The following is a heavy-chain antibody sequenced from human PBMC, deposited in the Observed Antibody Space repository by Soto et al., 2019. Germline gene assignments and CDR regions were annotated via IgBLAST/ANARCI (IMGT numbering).Heavy chain of an antibody. Sequence: SVEVSCKASGGTFSSYTISWVRQAPGQGLERRGRTIAILGIANYAQKLQGRVTITADKSTSTAYMELSSLRSEDMAVYYCASNKGIAVAGSDYWGQGTLVTVSS. CDR2: TIAILGIA. CDR1: GGTFSSYT. V-gene: IGHV1-69*02. J-gene: IGHJ4*02. D-gene: IGHD6-19*01. CDR3: ASNKGIAVAGSDY.